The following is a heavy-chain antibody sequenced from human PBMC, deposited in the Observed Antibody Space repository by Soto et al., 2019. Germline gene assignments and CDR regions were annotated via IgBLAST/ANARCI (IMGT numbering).Heavy chain of an antibody. CDR2: IFPILDTP. J-gene: IGHJ4*01. Sequence: ASVKVSCKASGGTFSSYAISWVRQAPGQGLEWMGGIFPILDTPKYAQRFQGRVTITADESTTSAYMELNSLRSEDTAVYYCATSGRDGYNYHFDYWGHGTLVTVSS. V-gene: IGHV1-69*13. CDR1: GGTFSSYA. D-gene: IGHD2-21*01. CDR3: ATSGRDGYNYHFDY.